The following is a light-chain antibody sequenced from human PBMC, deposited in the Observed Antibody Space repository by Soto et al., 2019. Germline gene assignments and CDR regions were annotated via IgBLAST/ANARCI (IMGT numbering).Light chain of an antibody. V-gene: IGKV1-9*01. CDR1: QGISSH. CDR3: QQLNSLPRT. J-gene: IGKJ1*01. CDR2: TAS. Sequence: DIQLTQSPSFLSASVGDRVTITCRASQGISSHLAWYQQKPGKAPNLLIYTASTLQSGVPSRFSGSGSGTEFTLTISSLQPEDFETYYCQQLNSLPRTFGQGTMVDIK.